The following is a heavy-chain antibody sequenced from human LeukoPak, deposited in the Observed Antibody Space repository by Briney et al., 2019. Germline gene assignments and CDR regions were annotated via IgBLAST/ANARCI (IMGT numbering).Heavy chain of an antibody. D-gene: IGHD5-18*01. CDR2: IDWDDDK. J-gene: IGHJ4*02. CDR1: GFSLRTSGMC. V-gene: IGHV2-70*11. CDR3: ARISLRGYEKDDY. Sequence: SGPALVNPTHPLTLTCTFPGFSLRTSGMCVSWIRQPPGKALEWLARIDWDDDKYYSTSLKTRLTISKDTSKNQVVLTMTNMDPVDTATYYCARISLRGYEKDDYWGQGTLVTVSS.